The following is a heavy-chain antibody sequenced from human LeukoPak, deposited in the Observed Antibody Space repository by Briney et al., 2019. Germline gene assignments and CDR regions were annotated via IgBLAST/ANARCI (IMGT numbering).Heavy chain of an antibody. Sequence: PGGSLRLSCAASGFTFSSYSMNWVRQAPGKGLEWVSSISSSSSYIYYADSVKGRFTISRDNAKNSLYLQMNSLRAEDTAVYYCARGLVQDVGLDYWGQGTLVTVSS. D-gene: IGHD6-6*01. V-gene: IGHV3-21*01. CDR1: GFTFSSYS. CDR3: ARGLVQDVGLDY. J-gene: IGHJ4*02. CDR2: ISSSSSYI.